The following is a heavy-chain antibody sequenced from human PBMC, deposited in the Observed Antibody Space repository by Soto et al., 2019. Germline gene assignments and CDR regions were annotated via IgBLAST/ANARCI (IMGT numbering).Heavy chain of an antibody. CDR1: GDSVSSNSAA. Sequence: SQTISLTCAISGDSVSSNSAAWNWIRQSPSRGLECLGRTYYSSKWYNDYAVSVKSRITINPDTSKNQFSLQLNSVTPEDTALYYCARDLPSLKGAPFYDCYGMDVWGQGTTVTVSS. J-gene: IGHJ6*02. V-gene: IGHV6-1*01. CDR3: ARDLPSLKGAPFYDCYGMDV. CDR2: TYYSSKWYN. D-gene: IGHD3-16*01.